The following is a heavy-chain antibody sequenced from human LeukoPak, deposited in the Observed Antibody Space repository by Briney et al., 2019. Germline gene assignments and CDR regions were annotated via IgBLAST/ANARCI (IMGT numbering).Heavy chain of an antibody. J-gene: IGHJ5*02. CDR3: ARASSWYSHWFDP. CDR1: GGSISSYY. CDR2: IYYSGST. D-gene: IGHD6-13*01. V-gene: IGHV4-59*01. Sequence: SETLSLTCTVSGGSISSYYWSWIRQPPGKGLEWIGYIYYSGSTNYNPSLKSRVTISVDTSKNQFSLKLSSVTAADTAVYYCARASSWYSHWFDPWGQGTLVTVSS.